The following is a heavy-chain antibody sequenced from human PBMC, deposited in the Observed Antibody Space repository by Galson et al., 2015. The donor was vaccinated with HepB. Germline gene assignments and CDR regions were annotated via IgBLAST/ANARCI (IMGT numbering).Heavy chain of an antibody. D-gene: IGHD2-21*02. Sequence: SVKVSCKASGGTFSSYAISWVRQAPGQGLEWMGGIIPIFGTANYAQKFQGRVTITADESTSTAYMELSSLRSEDTAVYYYANLLLGDVVVTAPGMYGMDVWGQGTTVTVSS. J-gene: IGHJ6*02. CDR2: IIPIFGTA. CDR1: GGTFSSYA. CDR3: ANLLLGDVVVTAPGMYGMDV. V-gene: IGHV1-69*13.